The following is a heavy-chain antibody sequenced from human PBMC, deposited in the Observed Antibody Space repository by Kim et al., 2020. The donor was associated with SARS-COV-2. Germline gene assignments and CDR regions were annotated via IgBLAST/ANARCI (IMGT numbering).Heavy chain of an antibody. CDR3: ARVPGTTLAFWYAFD. D-gene: IGHD1-1*01. CDR2: IRSKANGFAT. Sequence: GGSLRLSCAASGFTFSDSAMHWVRQASGKGLEWVGRIRSKANGFATAYAASVKGRFTISRDDSKNTAYLQMNSLKTEDAAVYYCARVPGTTLAFWYAFD. V-gene: IGHV3-73*01. J-gene: IGHJ3*02. CDR1: GFTFSDSA.